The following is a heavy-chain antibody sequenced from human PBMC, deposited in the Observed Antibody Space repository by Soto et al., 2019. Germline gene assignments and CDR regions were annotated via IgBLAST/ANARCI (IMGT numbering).Heavy chain of an antibody. CDR3: ATHRRIVPAAMTGPPSYYYGMDV. J-gene: IGHJ6*02. Sequence: PXGSLKISGKGCGYRLTSYWIGWVRQMPGKGLEWMGIIYPGDSDTRYSPSFQGQVTISADKSISTAYLQWSSLKASDTAMYYCATHRRIVPAAMTGPPSYYYGMDVWGQGTTVTV. V-gene: IGHV5-51*01. CDR1: GYRLTSYW. D-gene: IGHD2-2*01. CDR2: IYPGDSDT.